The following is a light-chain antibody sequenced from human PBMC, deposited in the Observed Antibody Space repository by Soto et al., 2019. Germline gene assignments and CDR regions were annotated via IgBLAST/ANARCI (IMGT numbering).Light chain of an antibody. Sequence: ETVLTQSPGTVSLYPGERATLSCTTSQSVTSNYLAWYQQKPGQAPRLVVYGVSNRATGIPDRFSGSGSGTDFTLTISGLEPEDSAVYYCQHYDGSPRTFGQGTKLEIK. CDR3: QHYDGSPRT. J-gene: IGKJ2*01. V-gene: IGKV3-20*01. CDR1: QSVTSNY. CDR2: GVS.